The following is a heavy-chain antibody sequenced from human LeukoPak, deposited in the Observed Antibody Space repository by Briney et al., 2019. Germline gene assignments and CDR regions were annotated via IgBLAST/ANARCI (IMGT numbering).Heavy chain of an antibody. CDR1: GFTFSSYS. CDR2: ISSSSSTI. J-gene: IGHJ4*02. Sequence: QPGGSLRLSCVASGFTFSSYSMNWVRQAPGKGLEWVSYISSSSSTIYYADSVKGRFTISRDNAKKSLYLQMNSLRDEDTAVYYCAWIVYDGSGYIDYWGQGTLVTVSS. CDR3: AWIVYDGSGYIDY. V-gene: IGHV3-48*02. D-gene: IGHD3-22*01.